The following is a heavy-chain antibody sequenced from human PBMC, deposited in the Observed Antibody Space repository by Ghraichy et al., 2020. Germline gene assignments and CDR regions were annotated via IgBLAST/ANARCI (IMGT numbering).Heavy chain of an antibody. CDR3: ARRGYSSAFDD. CDR1: GGSISSSTYY. CDR2: ISYSGST. V-gene: IGHV4-39*01. J-gene: IGHJ4*02. Sequence: SETLSLTCTVSGGSISSSTYYWGWIRQPPGKGLEWIGTISYSGSTYYSPSLKSRVTISVDTSMNQFSLNLRSVTAADTAVYYCARRGYSSAFDDWGRGTLVTVSS. D-gene: IGHD6-19*01.